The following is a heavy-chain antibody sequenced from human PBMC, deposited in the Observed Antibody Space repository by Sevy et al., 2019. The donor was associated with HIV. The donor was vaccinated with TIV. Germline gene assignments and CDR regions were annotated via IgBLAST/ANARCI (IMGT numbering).Heavy chain of an antibody. V-gene: IGHV3-30*18. Sequence: GGSLRLSCAASGFTFSSYGMHWVRQAPGKGLEWVAVISYDGSNKYYADSVKGRFTISRDNSKNTLYLQMNSLRAEDTAVYYCAKLYYYDSSGYYGSNDAFDIWGQWTMVTVSS. CDR3: AKLYYYDSSGYYGSNDAFDI. J-gene: IGHJ3*02. D-gene: IGHD3-22*01. CDR1: GFTFSSYG. CDR2: ISYDGSNK.